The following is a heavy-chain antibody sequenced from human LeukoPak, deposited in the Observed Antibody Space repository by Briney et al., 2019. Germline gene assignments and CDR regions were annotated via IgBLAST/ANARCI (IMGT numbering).Heavy chain of an antibody. CDR3: AGDSSVNKWSYH. CDR1: GGSISRTTSY. D-gene: IGHD6-6*01. Sequence: SETLSLTCTVPGGSISRTTSYWGWIRQTPGRGLEWIGTINYSGGTNYNPSLKSRVTVSVDTSKSQFSLNLRSVTAADTAVYYCAGDSSVNKWSYHWGQGTLVTVSS. CDR2: INYSGGT. J-gene: IGHJ5*02. V-gene: IGHV4-39*02.